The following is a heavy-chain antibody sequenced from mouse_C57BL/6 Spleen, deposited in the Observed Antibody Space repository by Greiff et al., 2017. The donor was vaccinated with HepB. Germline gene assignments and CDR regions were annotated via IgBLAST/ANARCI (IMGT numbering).Heavy chain of an antibody. D-gene: IGHD1-1*01. CDR2: LWSGGST. CDR1: GSSLPSYG. J-gene: IGHJ2*01. V-gene: IGHV2-2*01. Sequence: LKQSDPGLVNPSQTLSIPCPALGSSLPSYGVTGVRQSPGKGLEWLGVLWSGGSTDYNAAFISRLSISKDNSKSQVFFKMNSLQADDTAIYYCAREGYYGSTFDYWGQGTTLTVSS. CDR3: AREGYYGSTFDY.